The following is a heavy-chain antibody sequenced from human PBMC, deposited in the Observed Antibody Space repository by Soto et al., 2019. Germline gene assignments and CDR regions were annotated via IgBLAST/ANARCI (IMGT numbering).Heavy chain of an antibody. CDR3: AREAVGYYDSSGYYRYYFDY. V-gene: IGHV3-33*01. J-gene: IGHJ4*02. Sequence: QVQLVESGGGVVQPGRSLRLSCAASGFTFSSYGMHWVHQAPGTGLEWVAVIWYDGSNKYYADSVKGRFTISRDNSKNTLYLQMNSLRAEDTAVYYCAREAVGYYDSSGYYRYYFDYWGQGTLVTVSS. D-gene: IGHD3-22*01. CDR2: IWYDGSNK. CDR1: GFTFSSYG.